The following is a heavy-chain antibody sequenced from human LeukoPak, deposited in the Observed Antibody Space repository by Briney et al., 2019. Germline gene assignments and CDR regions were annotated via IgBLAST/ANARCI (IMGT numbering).Heavy chain of an antibody. J-gene: IGHJ4*02. Sequence: GGSLRLSCAASGFTFGDHIMNWVRQLPGKRLEWVAYVSGSGGTVYYADSVKGRFTVSRDNGRSSLYLQMNSLRVEDTALYYCVRQFASWGQGTLVTVSS. CDR2: VSGSGGTV. CDR1: GFTFGDHI. CDR3: VRQFAS. V-gene: IGHV3-48*01.